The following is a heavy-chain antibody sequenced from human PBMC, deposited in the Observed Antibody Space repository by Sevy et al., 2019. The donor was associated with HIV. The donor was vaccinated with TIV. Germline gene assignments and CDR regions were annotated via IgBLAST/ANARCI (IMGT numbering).Heavy chain of an antibody. J-gene: IGHJ3*01. CDR1: GFTFFSHV. Sequence: GGSLRLSCAASGFTFFSHVMSWVRQAPGKGLEWVSGLSGSGGTTYYADSVKGRFSISRDNSKNKLYLQMSSLRIEDTAVYYCATGTTDSSISWVFDVWCQGTMVTVSS. CDR3: ATGTTDSSISWVFDV. D-gene: IGHD6-13*01. CDR2: LSGSGGTT. V-gene: IGHV3-23*01.